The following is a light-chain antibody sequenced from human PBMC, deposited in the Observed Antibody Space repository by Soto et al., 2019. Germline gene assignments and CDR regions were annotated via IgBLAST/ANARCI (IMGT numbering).Light chain of an antibody. CDR3: SSYASSGTSVV. Sequence: QSALTQPASVSGSPGQSITISCTGTSSDVGGYNLVSWYQQFPGEAPKLVIYEGTKRPSGVSSRFSGSKSGNTASLTISGLQAVDEADCSCSSYASSGTSVVFGGGTTLPVL. CDR2: EGT. J-gene: IGLJ2*01. CDR1: SSDVGGYNL. V-gene: IGLV2-23*01.